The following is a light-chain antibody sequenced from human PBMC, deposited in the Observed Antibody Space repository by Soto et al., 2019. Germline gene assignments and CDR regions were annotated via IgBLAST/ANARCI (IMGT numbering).Light chain of an antibody. CDR1: QSVDSST. CDR3: QHLDDSLI. Sequence: EVVLTKSPGTLSFSPGERATLSCRASQSVDSSTLAWYQQKPGQAPRLLISGASKRATGPPDSFSGSGSGTDFTLTISRLEPEDIAVYYCQHLDDSLIFGGGTKVEIK. CDR2: GAS. J-gene: IGKJ4*01. V-gene: IGKV3-20*01.